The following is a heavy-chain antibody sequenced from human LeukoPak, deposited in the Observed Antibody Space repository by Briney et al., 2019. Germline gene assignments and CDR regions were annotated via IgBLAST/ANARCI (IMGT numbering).Heavy chain of an antibody. CDR3: TTDIAVAGGQFDY. J-gene: IGHJ4*02. Sequence: GGSLRLSCAASGFTFSTYYMSWVRQAPGKGLEWVGFIRSKAYGGTTEYAASVKGRFTISRDDSKSIAYLQMNSLKTEDTAVYYCTTDIAVAGGQFDYWGQGTLVTVSS. CDR1: GFTFSTYY. D-gene: IGHD6-19*01. V-gene: IGHV3-49*04. CDR2: IRSKAYGGTT.